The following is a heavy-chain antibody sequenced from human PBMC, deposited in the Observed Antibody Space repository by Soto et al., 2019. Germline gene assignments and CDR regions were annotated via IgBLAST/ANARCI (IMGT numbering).Heavy chain of an antibody. CDR1: GGSISSSNW. V-gene: IGHV4-4*02. CDR2: IYHSGST. J-gene: IGHJ5*02. D-gene: IGHD3-10*01. Sequence: QVQLQESGPGLVKPSGTLSLTCAVSGGSISSSNWWSWVRQPPGKGLEWIGGIYHSGSTNYNPSPKSRVTISVDKSKNQFSRKLSSVTAADTAVYYCARDYMVRGVMRWFDPWGQGTLVTVSS. CDR3: ARDYMVRGVMRWFDP.